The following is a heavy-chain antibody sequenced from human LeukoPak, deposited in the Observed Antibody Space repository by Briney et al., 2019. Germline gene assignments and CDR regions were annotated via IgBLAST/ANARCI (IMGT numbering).Heavy chain of an antibody. Sequence: ASVKVSCKASGYTFTIYGISWVRQAPGQGREWMGWISAYNGNTNYAQKLQGRVTITTDTSTSTAYMELRSLRSDDTAVYYCARDFFDSSSSLFFDYWGQGTLVTVSS. CDR2: ISAYNGNT. D-gene: IGHD6-6*01. V-gene: IGHV1-18*01. CDR1: GYTFTIYG. CDR3: ARDFFDSSSSLFFDY. J-gene: IGHJ4*02.